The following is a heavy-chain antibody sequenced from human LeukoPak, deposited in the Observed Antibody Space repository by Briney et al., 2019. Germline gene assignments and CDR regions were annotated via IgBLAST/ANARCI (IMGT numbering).Heavy chain of an antibody. CDR2: ISYDGSNK. D-gene: IGHD3-22*01. CDR1: GFTFSSYG. CDR3: VGFDYYDSSGYYRGWFDP. J-gene: IGHJ5*02. Sequence: GRSLRLSRAASGFTFSSYGMHWVRQAPGKGLEWVAVISYDGSNKYYADSVKGRFTISRGNSKNTLYLQMNSLRAEDTAVYCCVGFDYYDSSGYYRGWFDPWGQGTLVTVSS. V-gene: IGHV3-30*03.